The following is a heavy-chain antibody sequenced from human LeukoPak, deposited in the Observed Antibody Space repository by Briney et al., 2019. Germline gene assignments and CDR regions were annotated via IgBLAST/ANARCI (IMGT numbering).Heavy chain of an antibody. CDR2: IYPGDSDT. J-gene: IGHJ4*02. Sequence: GESLKISCKGSGSSFSNHWIGWVRQMPGKGLEWMGIIYPGDSDTRYSPSFQGQVTISADKSINTAYLQWSSLKASDTAMYYCARRPQGYGGSVDYWGQGTLVTVSS. CDR1: GSSFSNHW. D-gene: IGHD4-23*01. V-gene: IGHV5-51*01. CDR3: ARRPQGYGGSVDY.